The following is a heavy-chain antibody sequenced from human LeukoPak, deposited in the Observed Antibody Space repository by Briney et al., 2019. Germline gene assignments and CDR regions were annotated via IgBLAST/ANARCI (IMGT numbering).Heavy chain of an antibody. Sequence: ASVKVSCKASGYTFTGYYMHWVRQAPGQGLEWMGWINPNSGGTNYAQKFQGRVTMTRDTSISTAYMELSRLRSDDTAVYYCAREGIGGGLLKGYYSGGSCYGYWGQGTLVTVSS. CDR1: GYTFTGYY. CDR3: AREGIGGGLLKGYYSGGSCYGY. V-gene: IGHV1-2*02. D-gene: IGHD2-15*01. J-gene: IGHJ4*02. CDR2: INPNSGGT.